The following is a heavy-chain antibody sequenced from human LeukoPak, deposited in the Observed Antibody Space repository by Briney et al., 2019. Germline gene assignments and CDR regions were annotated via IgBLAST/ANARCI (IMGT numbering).Heavy chain of an antibody. Sequence: GASVKVSCKASGYTFTSYDINWVRQATGQGLEWMGRMNPNSGNTGYAQKFQGRVTMTRNTSISTAYMELSSLRSEDTAVYYCARGLRFYGYSGYDWNFMPSRSMDVWGQGTTVTVSS. CDR2: MNPNSGNT. J-gene: IGHJ6*02. D-gene: IGHD5-12*01. CDR3: ARGLRFYGYSGYDWNFMPSRSMDV. CDR1: GYTFTSYD. V-gene: IGHV1-8*01.